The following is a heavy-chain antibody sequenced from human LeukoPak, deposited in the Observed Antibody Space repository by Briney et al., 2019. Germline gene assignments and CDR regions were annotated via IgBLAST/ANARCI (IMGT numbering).Heavy chain of an antibody. J-gene: IGHJ4*02. CDR1: GGSISSGDYY. CDR3: ASRTYYYGSGNRISDY. D-gene: IGHD3-10*01. Sequence: PSQTLSLTCTVSGGSISSGDYYWSWIRQPPGKGLEWIGYIYYSGSTYYNPSLKSRVTISVDTSKNQFSLKLSSVTAADTAVYYCASRTYYYGSGNRISDYWGQGTLVTVSS. V-gene: IGHV4-30-4*01. CDR2: IYYSGST.